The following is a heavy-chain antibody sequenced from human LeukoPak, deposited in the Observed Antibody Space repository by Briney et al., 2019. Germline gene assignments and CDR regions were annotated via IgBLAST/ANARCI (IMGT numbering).Heavy chain of an antibody. D-gene: IGHD6-19*01. V-gene: IGHV4-39*01. J-gene: IGHJ4*02. Sequence: SETPSLTCTVSGGSISSSSYYWGWIRQPPGKGLEWIGSIYYSGSTYYNPSLKSRVTISVDTSKNQFSLKLSSVTAADTAVYYCARHGSGYSSGWYIGYWGQGTLVTVSS. CDR1: GGSISSSSYY. CDR3: ARHGSGYSSGWYIGY. CDR2: IYYSGST.